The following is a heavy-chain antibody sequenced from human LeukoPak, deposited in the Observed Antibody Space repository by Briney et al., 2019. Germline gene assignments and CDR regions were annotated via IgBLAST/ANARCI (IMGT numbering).Heavy chain of an antibody. Sequence: GSLRLSCAASGFTFSSYAMSWVRQPPGKGLEWIGSIHHSGSTYCNPSLKSRVTISVDTSKNQFSLKLNSVTAADTAVYYCARAFAVLCSISCYYFDYWGQGTLVTVSS. V-gene: IGHV4-38-2*01. D-gene: IGHD2-2*01. J-gene: IGHJ4*02. CDR1: GFTFSSYA. CDR2: IHHSGST. CDR3: ARAFAVLCSISCYYFDY.